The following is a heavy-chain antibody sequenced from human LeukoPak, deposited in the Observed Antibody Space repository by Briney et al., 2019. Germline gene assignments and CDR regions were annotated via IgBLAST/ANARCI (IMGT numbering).Heavy chain of an antibody. CDR1: GFTFSIYW. V-gene: IGHV3-7*04. D-gene: IGHD2-2*01. Sequence: GGSLRLSCAASGFTFSIYWMNWVSQAPGTGLEWVAIIAQDRGEEYYVDSVKGRFTISRDNAKNSLYLQMNSLRAEDTAMYYCARSEAPGTVDYWGQGTLVTVSS. CDR2: IAQDRGEE. CDR3: ARSEAPGTVDY. J-gene: IGHJ4*02.